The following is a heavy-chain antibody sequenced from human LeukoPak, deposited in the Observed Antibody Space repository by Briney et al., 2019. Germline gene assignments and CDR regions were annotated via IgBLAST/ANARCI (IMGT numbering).Heavy chain of an antibody. J-gene: IGHJ4*02. CDR1: GGSFSGYY. Sequence: SETLSLTCAVYGGSFSGYYWSWIRQPPGKGLECIGEINHSGSTNYNPSLTSRVTISVDTSKNQFSLKLSSVTAADTAVYYCARGLRYCSSTSCHVGRYYFDYWGQGTLVTVSS. V-gene: IGHV4-34*01. CDR2: INHSGST. CDR3: ARGLRYCSSTSCHVGRYYFDY. D-gene: IGHD2-2*01.